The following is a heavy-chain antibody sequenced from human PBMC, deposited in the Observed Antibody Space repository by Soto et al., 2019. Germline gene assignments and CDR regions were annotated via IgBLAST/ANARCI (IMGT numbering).Heavy chain of an antibody. J-gene: IGHJ6*02. V-gene: IGHV4-30-4*08. Sequence: PSETLSLTCTVSGGSISSSSYYWDWIRQPPGKGLEWIGYIYYSGSTYYNPSLKSRVTISVDTSKNQFSLKLSSVTAADTAVYYCARDLRKGGYYDFWSGYSPYYYYGMDVWGQGTTVTVSS. D-gene: IGHD3-3*01. CDR1: GGSISSSSYY. CDR2: IYYSGST. CDR3: ARDLRKGGYYDFWSGYSPYYYYGMDV.